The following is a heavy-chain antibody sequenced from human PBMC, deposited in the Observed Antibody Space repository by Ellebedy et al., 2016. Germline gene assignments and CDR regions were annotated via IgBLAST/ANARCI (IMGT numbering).Heavy chain of an antibody. V-gene: IGHV3-23*01. CDR3: AKDRVSGNGVFDPFDI. CDR2: IGTGA. J-gene: IGHJ3*02. D-gene: IGHD2-8*01. CDR1: GFTFSTYA. Sequence: GGSLRLXCAASGFTFSTYAMNWVRQAPGKGLEWVSHIGTGAHYADSVKGRFTISRDNSKNTLYLQMNSLRAEDTAVYYCAKDRVSGNGVFDPFDIWGQGTLVTVSS.